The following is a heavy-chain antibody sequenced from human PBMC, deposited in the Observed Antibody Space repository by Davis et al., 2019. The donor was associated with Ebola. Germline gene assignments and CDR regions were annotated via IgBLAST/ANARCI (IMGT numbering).Heavy chain of an antibody. D-gene: IGHD1-1*01. V-gene: IGHV4-4*02. CDR1: GGSISSSNW. CDR3: ARLIATAPPKYYFDY. CDR2: IYHSGSN. J-gene: IGHJ4*02. Sequence: PSETLSLTCAVSGGSISSSNWWCWVRQPPGKGLEWIGAIYHSGSNNYNSSLKSRVTISVDTSKNQFSLKLNSVTAADTAMYYCARLIATAPPKYYFDYWGQGTLVTVSS.